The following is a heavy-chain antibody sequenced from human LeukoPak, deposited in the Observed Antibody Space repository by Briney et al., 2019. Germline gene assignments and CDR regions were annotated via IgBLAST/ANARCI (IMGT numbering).Heavy chain of an antibody. CDR1: GFTFSNYA. V-gene: IGHV3-21*01. Sequence: GGSLRLSCAASGFTFSNYAMNWVRQAPGKGLEWVSSIGRSNVSIYYANSVKGRFTISRDNARNSLYLQMNGLRADDTAVYYCARTAIGYSDSSGYYFDYWGQGTLVTVSS. CDR3: ARTAIGYSDSSGYYFDY. CDR2: IGRSNVSI. D-gene: IGHD3-22*01. J-gene: IGHJ4*02.